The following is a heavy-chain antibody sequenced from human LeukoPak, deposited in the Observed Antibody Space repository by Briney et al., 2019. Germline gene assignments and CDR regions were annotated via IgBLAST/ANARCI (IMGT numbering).Heavy chain of an antibody. Sequence: ASVKVSCKASGYTFTGYYMHWVRQAPGQGLEWMGWINPNSGGTNYAQKFQGRVTMTRDTSISTAYMELSRLRSDDTAVYYCARALVGRDYYDSSGYYYGTYFDYWGQGTLVTVSS. CDR2: INPNSGGT. CDR1: GYTFTGYY. V-gene: IGHV1-2*02. J-gene: IGHJ4*02. CDR3: ARALVGRDYYDSSGYYYGTYFDY. D-gene: IGHD3-22*01.